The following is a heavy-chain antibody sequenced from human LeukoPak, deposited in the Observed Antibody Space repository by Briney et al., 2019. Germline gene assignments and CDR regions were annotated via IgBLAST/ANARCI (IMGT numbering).Heavy chain of an antibody. CDR1: GFTFSSYA. CDR3: AKGEATAIPGDYYYYGMDV. V-gene: IGHV3-7*03. CDR2: INQDGSER. J-gene: IGHJ6*02. D-gene: IGHD2-2*02. Sequence: GGSLRLSCAASGFTFSSYAMSWVRQAPGKGLEWVANINQDGSERYYVDSVKGRFTISRDNAKNSLFLQMNSLRAEDTAVYYCAKGEATAIPGDYYYYGMDVWGQGTTVTVSS.